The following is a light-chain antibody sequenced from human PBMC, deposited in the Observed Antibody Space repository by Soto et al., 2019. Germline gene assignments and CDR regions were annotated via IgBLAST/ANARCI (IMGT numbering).Light chain of an antibody. CDR3: AAWDDSLDGPI. V-gene: IGLV1-44*01. CDR1: GSNIGSNS. J-gene: IGLJ1*01. CDR2: NNN. Sequence: QSVLTQPPSASGTPGQRVTISCSGSGSNIGSNSVNWYQQLPGTVPKLLIYNNNQRPSGVPDRFSGSKSGTSASLAISGLQSEDESDYYCAAWDDSLDGPIFGTGTKVTVL.